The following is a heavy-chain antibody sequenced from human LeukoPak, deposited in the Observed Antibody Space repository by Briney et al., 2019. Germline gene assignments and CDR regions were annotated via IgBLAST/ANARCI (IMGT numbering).Heavy chain of an antibody. Sequence: SETLSLTCTVSGGSISSSSYYWGWIRQPPGKGLEWIGSIYYSGSTYYNPSLKSRVTISVDTSKNQFSLKLSSVTAADTAVYYCARVNKFRWELLRTLYFDYWGQGTLVTVSS. CDR1: GGSISSSSYY. CDR2: IYYSGST. CDR3: ARVNKFRWELLRTLYFDY. D-gene: IGHD1-26*01. J-gene: IGHJ4*02. V-gene: IGHV4-39*07.